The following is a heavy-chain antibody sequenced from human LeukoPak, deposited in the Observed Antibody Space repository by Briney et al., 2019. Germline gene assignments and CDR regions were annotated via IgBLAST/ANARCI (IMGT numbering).Heavy chain of an antibody. D-gene: IGHD2-2*01. V-gene: IGHV4-34*01. CDR2: INHSGST. CDR3: ARAPRRYCSITSGSDGFDP. J-gene: IGHJ5*02. Sequence: SETLSLTCAVYGGSFSGYYWSWIRQPPGKGLEWIGEINHSGSTNYNPSLKSRVTISVDTSKNQFSLKLSSVTAADTAVYYCARAPRRYCSITSGSDGFDPWAREPWSPSPQ. CDR1: GGSFSGYY.